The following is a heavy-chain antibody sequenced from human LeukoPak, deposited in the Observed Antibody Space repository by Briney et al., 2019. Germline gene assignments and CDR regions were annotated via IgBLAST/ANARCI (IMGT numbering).Heavy chain of an antibody. CDR2: IYHSGST. V-gene: IGHV4-38-2*01. CDR3: ARPRLYYYYYMDV. J-gene: IGHJ6*03. Sequence: SETLYLTCAVSGYSISSGYYWGWIRQPPGKGLEWIGSIYHSGSTYYNPSLKSRVTISVDTSKNQFSLKLSSVTAADTAVYYCARPRLYYYYYMDVWGKGTTVTVSS. CDR1: GYSISSGYY.